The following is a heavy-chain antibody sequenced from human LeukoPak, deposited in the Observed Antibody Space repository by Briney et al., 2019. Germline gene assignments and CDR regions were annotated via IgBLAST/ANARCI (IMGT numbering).Heavy chain of an antibody. CDR2: IKQDGSEK. D-gene: IGHD1-14*01. CDR1: GFTFNSYW. CDR3: ARDRWAEVTGGDI. J-gene: IGHJ3*02. V-gene: IGHV3-7*01. Sequence: TGGSLRLSCAASGFTFNSYWMNWVRQAPGTGLEWVAKIKQDGSEKFYVDSVKGRFTISRDNAKNSLYLQMNSLRAEDTAVYYCARDRWAEVTGGDIWGQGTMVTVSS.